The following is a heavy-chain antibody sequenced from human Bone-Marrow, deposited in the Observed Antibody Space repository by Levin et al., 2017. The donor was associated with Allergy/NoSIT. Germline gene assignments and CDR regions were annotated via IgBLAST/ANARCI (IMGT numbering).Heavy chain of an antibody. D-gene: IGHD3-3*01. Sequence: GESLKISCAASGFTFSNARMSWVRQAPGKGLEWVGRIKSEPDGGTTDYAAPVKGRFTIPRDDSKDILYLQMNSLKTEDAAMYYCTAGIPTFWSGYYTGYDYYMDVWGKGTTVTVSS. CDR3: TAGIPTFWSGYYTGYDYYMDV. CDR1: GFTFSNAR. J-gene: IGHJ6*03. CDR2: IKSEPDGGTT. V-gene: IGHV3-15*01.